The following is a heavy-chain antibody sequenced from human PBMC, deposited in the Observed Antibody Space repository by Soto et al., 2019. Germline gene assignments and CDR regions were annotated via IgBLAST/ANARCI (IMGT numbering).Heavy chain of an antibody. Sequence: SSESLSLTCTVSGGSISSFDWSWIRQSPGKGLEWVGYIYYGGNTKYNPSLESRVTISVDTSKNQFSLKPSSVTAADTAVYYCARQSHANYDSSGYYPYWGQGMLVTVSS. V-gene: IGHV4-59*01. CDR2: IYYGGNT. CDR1: GGSISSFD. D-gene: IGHD3-22*01. J-gene: IGHJ4*02. CDR3: ARQSHANYDSSGYYPY.